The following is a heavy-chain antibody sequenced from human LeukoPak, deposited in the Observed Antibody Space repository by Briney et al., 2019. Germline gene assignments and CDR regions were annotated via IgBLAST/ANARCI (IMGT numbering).Heavy chain of an antibody. J-gene: IGHJ4*02. CDR2: ISAYDGNT. Sequence: ASVKLSCKASGYTFTSYGISWVRQAPGQGLEWMGWISAYDGNTNYAQKLQGRVTMTTDTSTSTAYMELRSLRSDDTAVYYCARERDEGQDYDFWSGYYTGYFDYWGQGTLVTVSS. CDR3: ARERDEGQDYDFWSGYYTGYFDY. CDR1: GYTFTSYG. V-gene: IGHV1-18*01. D-gene: IGHD3-3*01.